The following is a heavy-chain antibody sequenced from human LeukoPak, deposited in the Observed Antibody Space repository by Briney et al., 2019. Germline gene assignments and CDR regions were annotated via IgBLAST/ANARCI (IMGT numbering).Heavy chain of an antibody. Sequence: GGSLRLSCSASGFTFSSYAMSWVRQAPGKGLEWVSAISGSGGSTYYADSVKGRFTISRDNSKNTLYLQMNSLRAEDTAVYYCAKDQVPRVVVITDYWGQGTLVTVSS. CDR2: ISGSGGST. CDR1: GFTFSSYA. CDR3: AKDQVPRVVVITDY. J-gene: IGHJ4*02. D-gene: IGHD3-22*01. V-gene: IGHV3-23*01.